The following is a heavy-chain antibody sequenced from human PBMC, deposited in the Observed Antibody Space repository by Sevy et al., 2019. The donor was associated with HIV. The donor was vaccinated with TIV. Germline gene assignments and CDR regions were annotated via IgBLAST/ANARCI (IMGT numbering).Heavy chain of an antibody. CDR3: ATTHTYYYDSSGYYYPGTEYFQH. CDR2: ISSSGSTI. Sequence: GGSLRLSCAASGFTFSDYYMSWIRQAPGKGLEWVSYISSSGSTIYYACSVKGRFTISRDNAKNSLYLQMNSLRAEDTAVYYCATTHTYYYDSSGYYYPGTEYFQHWGQGTLVTVSS. CDR1: GFTFSDYY. J-gene: IGHJ1*01. D-gene: IGHD3-22*01. V-gene: IGHV3-11*01.